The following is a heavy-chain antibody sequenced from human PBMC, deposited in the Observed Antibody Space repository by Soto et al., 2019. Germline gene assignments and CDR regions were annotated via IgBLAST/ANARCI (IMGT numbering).Heavy chain of an antibody. CDR3: ARGNPYSGSYYDY. J-gene: IGHJ4*02. D-gene: IGHD1-26*01. V-gene: IGHV4-39*01. CDR2: IYYSGST. CDR1: GGSISSSSYY. Sequence: QLQLQESGPGLVKPSETLSLTCTVSGGSISSSSYYWGWIRQPPGKGLEWIGSIYYSGSTYYNPSLKSRVTISVDTSKNQFSLKLSSVTAADTAVYYCARGNPYSGSYYDYWGQGTLVTVSS.